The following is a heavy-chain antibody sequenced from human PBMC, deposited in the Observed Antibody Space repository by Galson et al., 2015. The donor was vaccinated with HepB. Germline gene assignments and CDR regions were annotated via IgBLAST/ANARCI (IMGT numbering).Heavy chain of an antibody. Sequence: SVKVSCKASGSTFTSYDINWVRQATGQGLEWMGWMNPNSGYTGYAHNFQGRVIMTRNTSISTAYMELSSLRSDDTAVYYCARVWGSVDYWGQGTLVTVSS. J-gene: IGHJ4*02. D-gene: IGHD7-27*01. CDR1: GSTFTSYD. CDR2: MNPNSGYT. V-gene: IGHV1-8*01. CDR3: ARVWGSVDY.